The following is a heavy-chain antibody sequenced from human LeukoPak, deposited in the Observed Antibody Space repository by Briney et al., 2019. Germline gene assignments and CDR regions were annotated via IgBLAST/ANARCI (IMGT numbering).Heavy chain of an antibody. CDR3: ARAVFYSFDS. J-gene: IGHJ4*02. CDR1: GFTFNDYW. Sequence: GGSLRLSCAASGFTFNDYWMSWVRQAPGKGLEWVANIKEDGSDKYSVDSVKGRFTIYRDNARNSLYLQMNSLRAEDTAVYYCARAVFYSFDSWGQGTLVTVSS. V-gene: IGHV3-7*01. CDR2: IKEDGSDK. D-gene: IGHD1-26*01.